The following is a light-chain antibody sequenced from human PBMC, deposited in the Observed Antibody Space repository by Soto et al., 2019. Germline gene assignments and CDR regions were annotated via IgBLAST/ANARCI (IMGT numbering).Light chain of an antibody. CDR2: ADS. CDR1: QSVSGY. Sequence: EIVLTQSPATLSLSPGETATLSCRASQSVSGYIGWYQQKPGQAPRLLIYADSYRATGIPARFSGSGSGTGFTLTISSLEPEDFAVYYCQQRSNWPPITFGQGTRLEIK. CDR3: QQRSNWPPIT. J-gene: IGKJ5*01. V-gene: IGKV3-11*01.